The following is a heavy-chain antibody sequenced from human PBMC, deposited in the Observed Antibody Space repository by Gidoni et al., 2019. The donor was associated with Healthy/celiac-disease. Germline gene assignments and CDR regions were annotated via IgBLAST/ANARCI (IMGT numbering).Heavy chain of an antibody. Sequence: EVKMVESGGGLVQPGRSLSISCEAYGFTLDAYDMHWVQQAPGKGLEWFSGISWNSGSIGYADSVKGRFTISRDNAKNSLYLQMNSLRAEDTALYYCAKDRSPGDYGDVLPQGYYFDYWGQGTLVTVSS. V-gene: IGHV3-9*01. CDR3: AKDRSPGDYGDVLPQGYYFDY. CDR1: GFTLDAYD. J-gene: IGHJ4*02. CDR2: ISWNSGSI. D-gene: IGHD4-17*01.